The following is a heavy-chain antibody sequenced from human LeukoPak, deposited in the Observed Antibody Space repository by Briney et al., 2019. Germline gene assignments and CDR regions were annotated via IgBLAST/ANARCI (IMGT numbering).Heavy chain of an antibody. J-gene: IGHJ6*03. CDR3: AKDPNFYYCMDV. CDR1: GFTFSSYA. CDR2: ISGRRDST. V-gene: IGHV3-23*01. Sequence: GGSLRLSCAASGFTFSSYAMTWVRQAPGKGLEWVSTISGRRDSTSYADSVKGRFTISRDNSKNTLYLQMNSLRAEDTAVYYCAKDPNFYYCMDVWGKGTTVTISS.